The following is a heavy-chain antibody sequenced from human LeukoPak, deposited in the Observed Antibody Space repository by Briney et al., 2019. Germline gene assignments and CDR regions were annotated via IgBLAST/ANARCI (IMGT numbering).Heavy chain of an antibody. CDR3: ARLAFCTNAVCFSNYYYSMDV. J-gene: IGHJ6*03. CDR1: GYSFTSYW. D-gene: IGHD2-8*01. CDR2: IYPDDSDT. Sequence: PGESLKISCKGSGYSFTSYWIGWVRQMPGKGLEWMGIIYPDDSDTKYSPSFQGQVTISADKSISTAYLQWSSLKAPDTAMYYCARLAFCTNAVCFSNYYYSMDVWGRGTTVTVSS. V-gene: IGHV5-51*01.